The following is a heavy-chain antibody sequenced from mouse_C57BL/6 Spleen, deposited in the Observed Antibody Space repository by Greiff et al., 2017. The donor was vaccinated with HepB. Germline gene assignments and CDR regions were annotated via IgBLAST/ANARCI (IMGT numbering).Heavy chain of an antibody. V-gene: IGHV1-81*01. D-gene: IGHD1-1*01. CDR3: AKFITTVVATYHWYFDV. CDR2: IYPRSGNT. Sequence: VQLQQSGAELARPGASVKLSCKASGYTFTSYGISWVKQRTGQGLEWIGEIYPRSGNTYYNEKFKGKATLTADKSSSTAYMELRSLTSEDSAVYFCAKFITTVVATYHWYFDVWGTGTTVTVSS. J-gene: IGHJ1*03. CDR1: GYTFTSYG.